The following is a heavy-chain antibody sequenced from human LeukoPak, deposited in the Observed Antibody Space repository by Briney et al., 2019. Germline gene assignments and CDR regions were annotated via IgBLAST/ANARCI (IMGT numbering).Heavy chain of an antibody. V-gene: IGHV4-38-2*02. CDR3: ARVGRRYSYGSTAFDI. J-gene: IGHJ3*02. CDR2: IYHSGST. Sequence: SEALSLTCTVSGYSISSGYYWGWIRQPPGKGLEWIGSIYHSGSTYYNPSLKSRVTISVDTSKNQFSLKLSSVTAADTAVYYCARVGRRYSYGSTAFDIWGQGTMVTVSS. CDR1: GYSISSGYY. D-gene: IGHD5-18*01.